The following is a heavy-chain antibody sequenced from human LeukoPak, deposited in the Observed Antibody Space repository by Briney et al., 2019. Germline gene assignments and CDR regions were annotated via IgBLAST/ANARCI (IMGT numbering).Heavy chain of an antibody. D-gene: IGHD1-26*01. J-gene: IGHJ4*02. CDR2: ISYDGSNK. CDR1: GFTFSSYA. V-gene: IGHV3-30*01. CDR3: ASGGYIGTLDY. Sequence: GGSLRLSCAASGFTFSSYAMSWVRQAPGKGLEWVAVISYDGSNKYYADSVKGRFTISRDNSKNTLYLQMNSLRAEDAAVYYCASGGYIGTLDYWGQGTLVTVSS.